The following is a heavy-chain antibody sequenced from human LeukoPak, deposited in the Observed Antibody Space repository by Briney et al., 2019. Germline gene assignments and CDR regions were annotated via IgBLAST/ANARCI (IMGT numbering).Heavy chain of an antibody. D-gene: IGHD6-6*01. Sequence: SETLSLTCTVSGGSISGYYWSWIRQPPGKRLEWIGCIYYSGSTNYNPSLKSRVTISVDTSKNQFSLKLSSVTAADTAVYYCARQPWGSSSLDYYYYYMDVWGKGTTVTVSS. CDR1: GGSISGYY. V-gene: IGHV4-59*01. CDR2: IYYSGST. J-gene: IGHJ6*03. CDR3: ARQPWGSSSLDYYYYYMDV.